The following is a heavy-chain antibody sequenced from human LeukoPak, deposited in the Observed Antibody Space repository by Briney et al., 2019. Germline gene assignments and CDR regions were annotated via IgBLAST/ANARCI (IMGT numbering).Heavy chain of an antibody. Sequence: PSQTLSLTCTVSGGSISSYYWSWIRQPPGKGLEWIWYIYYSGSTNYNPSLKSRVTISVDTSKNQFSLKLSSVTAADTAVYYCARDLRGSDAYYFDYWGQGTLVTVSS. CDR2: IYYSGST. CDR3: ARDLRGSDAYYFDY. V-gene: IGHV4-59*01. D-gene: IGHD3-10*01. CDR1: GGSISSYY. J-gene: IGHJ4*02.